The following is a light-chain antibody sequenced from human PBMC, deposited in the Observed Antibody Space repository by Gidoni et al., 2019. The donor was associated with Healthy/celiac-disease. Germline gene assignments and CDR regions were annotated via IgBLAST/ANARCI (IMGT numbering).Light chain of an antibody. J-gene: IGLJ2*01. Sequence: QSVLTQPPSVSGAPRQMVTISCTGSSSNIGAGYDVHWYQQLPGTAPKLLIYGNSNRPSGVTDRFSGSKSGTSASLAITGLQAEDEADYYCQSYDSSLSGLVFGGGTKLTVL. CDR1: SSNIGAGYD. CDR3: QSYDSSLSGLV. V-gene: IGLV1-40*01. CDR2: GNS.